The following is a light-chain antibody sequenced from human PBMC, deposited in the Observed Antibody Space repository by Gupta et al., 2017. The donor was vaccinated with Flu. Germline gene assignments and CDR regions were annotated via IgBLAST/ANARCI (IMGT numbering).Light chain of an antibody. V-gene: IGKV1-5*01. CDR2: AAT. CDR3: QQYNSYSQT. CDR1: QSISGL. J-gene: IGKJ1*01. Sequence: SGGDRVTITCRASQSISGLLAWYQHKPGKAPKLLIYAATTLQSGVPSRFSGSGSGTEFTLTISSLQPDDFATYYCQQYNSYSQTFGQGTKVEV.